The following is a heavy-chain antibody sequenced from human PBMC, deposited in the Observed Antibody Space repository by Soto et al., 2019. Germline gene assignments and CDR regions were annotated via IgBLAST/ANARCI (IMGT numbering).Heavy chain of an antibody. J-gene: IGHJ6*02. CDR1: GGTFSSYT. CDR3: AGGYSGYDYTYYYYYYGMDV. V-gene: IGHV1-69*02. CDR2: IIPILGIA. Sequence: QVQLVQSGAEVKKPGSSVKVSCKASGGTFSSYTISWVRQAPGQGLEWMGRIIPILGIANYAQKFQGRVTITADKSTSTAYMELSSLRSEDTAVYYCAGGYSGYDYTYYYYYYGMDVWCQGTTVTVSS. D-gene: IGHD5-12*01.